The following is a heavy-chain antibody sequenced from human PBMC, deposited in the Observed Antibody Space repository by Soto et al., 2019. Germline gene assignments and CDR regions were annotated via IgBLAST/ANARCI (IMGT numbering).Heavy chain of an antibody. V-gene: IGHV3-23*01. CDR3: ARRSPSWAFDI. Sequence: EVQLLESGGGLVQSGRSLRLSCAASGFTFSNYAMNWVRQAPGKGLEWVSVISGSGSSTYYADSVKGRFSISRDHSKNMLYLQMSSLRAEDTAVYYCARRSPSWAFDIWGQGTMVTVSS. CDR2: ISGSGSST. CDR1: GFTFSNYA. D-gene: IGHD2-15*01. J-gene: IGHJ3*02.